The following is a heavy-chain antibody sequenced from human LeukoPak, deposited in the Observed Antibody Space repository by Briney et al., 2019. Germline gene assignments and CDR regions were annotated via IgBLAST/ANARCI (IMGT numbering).Heavy chain of an antibody. CDR3: ARFRGVIERYFDY. CDR1: GFTFSSYG. Sequence: GGSLRLSCAASGFTFSSYGMSCVRQAPGKGLEWVSAISGSGGTTYYADSVKGRFTISRDNAKNSLYLQMNSLRAEDTAVYYCARFRGVIERYFDYWGQGTLVTVSS. V-gene: IGHV3-23*01. CDR2: ISGSGGTT. D-gene: IGHD3-10*01. J-gene: IGHJ4*02.